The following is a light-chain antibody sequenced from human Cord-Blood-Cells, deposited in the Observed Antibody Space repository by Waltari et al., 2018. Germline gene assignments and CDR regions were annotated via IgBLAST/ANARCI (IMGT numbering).Light chain of an antibody. CDR3: QQYGSSLYT. J-gene: IGKJ2*01. CDR2: GAS. CDR1: QSVSSSY. V-gene: IGKV3-20*01. Sequence: EIVLTQSPGTLSLSPGERATLPCRASQSVSSSYLAWYQQKPGQAPRPLIYGASSRATGIPDRFSGSGSGTDFTLTISRLEPEDFAVYYCQQYGSSLYTFGQGTKLEIK.